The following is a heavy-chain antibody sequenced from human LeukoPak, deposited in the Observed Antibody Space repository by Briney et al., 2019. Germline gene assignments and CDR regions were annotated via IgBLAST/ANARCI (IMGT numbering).Heavy chain of an antibody. V-gene: IGHV1-18*01. J-gene: IGHJ6*02. CDR3: ARDAYRYCSSTSCRESYYYYYGMDV. D-gene: IGHD2-2*01. Sequence: ASVKVSCKASGYTFTSYGISWVRQAPGQGLEWMGWISAYNGNTNYAQKLQGRATMTTDTSTSTAYMELRSLRSDDTAVYYCARDAYRYCSSTSCRESYYYYYGMDVWGQGTTVTVSS. CDR2: ISAYNGNT. CDR1: GYTFTSYG.